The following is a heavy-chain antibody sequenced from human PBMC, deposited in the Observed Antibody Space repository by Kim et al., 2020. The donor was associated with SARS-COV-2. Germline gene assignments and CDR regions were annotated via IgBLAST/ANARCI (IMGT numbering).Heavy chain of an antibody. CDR1: GFTFDDYA. Sequence: GGSLRLSCAASGFTFDDYAMHWVRQAPGKGLEWVSGISWNSGSIGYADSVKGRFTISRDNAKNSLYLQMNSLRAEDTALYYCAKGRRLRRYYYYYGMDVWGQGTTVTVSS. D-gene: IGHD4-17*01. CDR2: ISWNSGSI. V-gene: IGHV3-9*01. CDR3: AKGRRLRRYYYYYGMDV. J-gene: IGHJ6*02.